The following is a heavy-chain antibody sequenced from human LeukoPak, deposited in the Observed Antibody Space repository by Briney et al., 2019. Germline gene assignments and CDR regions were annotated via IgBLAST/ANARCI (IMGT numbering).Heavy chain of an antibody. CDR3: ATDFYDST. CDR2: IRSNSDGGTI. D-gene: IGHD3-22*01. J-gene: IGHJ5*02. Sequence: PGGSLRLSCAGSGFTFSNAWMSWVRQAPGKGLEWVGRIRSNSDGGTIDYAAPVKGRFTLSRDDSKTTLYLQMNSLQTEDTAVYYCATDFYDSTWGQGTLVTVSS. V-gene: IGHV3-15*01. CDR1: GFTFSNAW.